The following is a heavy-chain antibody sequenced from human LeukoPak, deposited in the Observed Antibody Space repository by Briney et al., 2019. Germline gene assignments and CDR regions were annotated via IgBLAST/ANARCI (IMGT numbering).Heavy chain of an antibody. CDR1: GGTFSSYA. V-gene: IGHV1-69*13. CDR3: ARCRTPYNNYYFDY. CDR2: VIPIFGTA. D-gene: IGHD4-11*01. Sequence: ASVKVSCKASGGTFSSYAISWVRQAPGQGLEWMGGVIPIFGTANYAQKFQGRVAITADESTNTAYLELNSLRSDDTAVYYCARCRTPYNNYYFDYWGQGTLVTVSS. J-gene: IGHJ4*02.